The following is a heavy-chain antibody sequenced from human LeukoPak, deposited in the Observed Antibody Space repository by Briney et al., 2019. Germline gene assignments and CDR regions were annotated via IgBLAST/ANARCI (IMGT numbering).Heavy chain of an antibody. D-gene: IGHD4-23*01. J-gene: IGHJ3*02. CDR2: IYYSGST. CDR1: GGSISSYY. Sequence: SETLSLTCTVSGGSISSYYCSWIRQPPGKGLEWIGYIYYSGSTNYNPSLKSRVTISVDTSKNQFSLKLSSVTAADTAVYYCARLSRTVGRDAFDIRGQGTMVTVSS. V-gene: IGHV4-59*01. CDR3: ARLSRTVGRDAFDI.